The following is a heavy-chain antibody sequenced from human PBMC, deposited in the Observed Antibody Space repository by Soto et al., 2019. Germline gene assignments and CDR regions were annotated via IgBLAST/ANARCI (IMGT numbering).Heavy chain of an antibody. Sequence: QVQLVESGGGVVQPGRSLRLSCAASGFTFSSYGMHWVRQAPGKGLEWVAVISYDGSNKYYADSVKGRFTISRDNSKNTQYLQMNSLRAEDTAVYYCAKDPSWQGGGYYYYGMDVWGQGTTVNVSS. J-gene: IGHJ6*02. CDR1: GFTFSSYG. V-gene: IGHV3-30*18. CDR3: AKDPSWQGGGYYYYGMDV. D-gene: IGHD1-26*01. CDR2: ISYDGSNK.